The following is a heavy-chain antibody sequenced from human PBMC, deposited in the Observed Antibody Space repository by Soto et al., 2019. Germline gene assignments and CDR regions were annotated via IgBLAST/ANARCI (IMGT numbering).Heavy chain of an antibody. CDR3: VKGEYYYDSSGYYPFDY. Sequence: GGSLRLSCSASGFTISIYAMHWVRQAPGKGLEYVSSISTNGGSTDYADSVKGRFTISRDNSKNTVYLQMSSLRVEDTAVYYCVKGEYYYDSSGYYPFDYWGQGT. V-gene: IGHV3-64D*06. D-gene: IGHD3-22*01. CDR2: ISTNGGST. J-gene: IGHJ4*02. CDR1: GFTISIYA.